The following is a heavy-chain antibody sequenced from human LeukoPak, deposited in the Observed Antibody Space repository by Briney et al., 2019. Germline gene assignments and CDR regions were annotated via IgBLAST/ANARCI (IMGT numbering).Heavy chain of an antibody. CDR1: GGSISSSSHY. V-gene: IGHV4-39*07. Sequence: SETLSLTCTVSGGSISSSSHYWGWIRQPPGKGLEWIGEINHSGSTNYNPSLKSRVTISVDTSKNQFSLKLSSVTAADTAVYYWARQKWKKRGRDYYFNGLDVWAPGPTVIVSS. CDR2: INHSGST. CDR3: ARQKWKKRGRDYYFNGLDV. J-gene: IGHJ6*02. D-gene: IGHD1-1*01.